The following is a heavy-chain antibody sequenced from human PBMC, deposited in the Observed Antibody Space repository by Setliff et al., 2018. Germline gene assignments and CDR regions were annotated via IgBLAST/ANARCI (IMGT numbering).Heavy chain of an antibody. CDR3: AREGVDSRSSTDYRYYMDV. V-gene: IGHV1-69*05. CDR2: TIPIFGTT. Sequence: SVKVSCKASGGTFSSYGISWVRQAPGQGLEWMGGTIPIFGTTNYAQKFQGRVTIITDESTSTAYMELSSLTSADTAVYYCAREGVDSRSSTDYRYYMDVWGKGTKVTVSS. D-gene: IGHD3-22*01. J-gene: IGHJ6*03. CDR1: GGTFSSYG.